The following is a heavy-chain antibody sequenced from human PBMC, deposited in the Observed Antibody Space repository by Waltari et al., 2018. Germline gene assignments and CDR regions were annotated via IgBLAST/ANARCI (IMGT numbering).Heavy chain of an antibody. D-gene: IGHD3-10*01. CDR3: TTCGITMVRGVYYYYYYGMDV. Sequence: EVQLVESGGGLVKPGGSLRLSCAASGFTFSNAWMNWVRQAPGKGLEWVGRIKSKTDGGTTDYAAPVKGRFTISRDDSKNTLYLQMNSLKTEDTAVYYCTTCGITMVRGVYYYYYYGMDVWGQGTTVTVSS. CDR1: GFTFSNAW. J-gene: IGHJ6*02. CDR2: IKSKTDGGTT. V-gene: IGHV3-15*07.